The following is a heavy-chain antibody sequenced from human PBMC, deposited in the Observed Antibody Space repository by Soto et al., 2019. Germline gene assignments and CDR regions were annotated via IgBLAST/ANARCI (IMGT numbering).Heavy chain of an antibody. V-gene: IGHV1-8*01. CDR3: ARGSCSSTSCYQRRRAFDI. CDR1: GYTFTSYD. D-gene: IGHD2-2*01. J-gene: IGHJ3*02. Sequence: ASVKVSCKASGYTFTSYDINWVRQATGQGLEWMGWMNPNSGNTGYAQKFQGRVTMTRNTSISTAYMELSSLRSEDTAVYYCARGSCSSTSCYQRRRAFDIWGQGTMVTVS. CDR2: MNPNSGNT.